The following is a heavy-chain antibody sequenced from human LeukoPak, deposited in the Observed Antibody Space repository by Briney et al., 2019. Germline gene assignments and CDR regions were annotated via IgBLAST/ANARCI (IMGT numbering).Heavy chain of an antibody. V-gene: IGHV3-48*04. D-gene: IGHD6-25*01. CDR1: GFTFSSYS. Sequence: PGGSLRLPCAASGFTFSSYSMNWVRQAPGKGLEWVSYISSSSSTIYYADSVKGRFTISRDNAKNSLYLQMNSLRAEDTAVYYCAKNLRNGIAAYEYWGQGTLVTVSS. CDR3: AKNLRNGIAAYEY. CDR2: ISSSSSTI. J-gene: IGHJ4*02.